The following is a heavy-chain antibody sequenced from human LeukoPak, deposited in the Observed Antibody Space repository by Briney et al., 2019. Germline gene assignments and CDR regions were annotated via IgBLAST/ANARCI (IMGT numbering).Heavy chain of an antibody. CDR1: GYSFTSNY. D-gene: IGHD3-16*01. CDR3: ARDTPVGGSYYYYYMDV. V-gene: IGHV1-46*01. J-gene: IGHJ6*03. Sequence: ASVKISCKASGYSFTSNYLEWVRLAPGQGLEWMGIINPSGGTPSYAQKFQGRVTMTRDTSTSTVYMELSSLRSEDTAVYYCARDTPVGGSYYYYYMDVWGKGTTVTVSS. CDR2: INPSGGTP.